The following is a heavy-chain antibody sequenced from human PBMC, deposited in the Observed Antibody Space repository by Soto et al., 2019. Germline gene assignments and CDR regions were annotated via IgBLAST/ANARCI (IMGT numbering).Heavy chain of an antibody. CDR2: FDPEDGET. D-gene: IGHD3-10*01. V-gene: IGHV1-24*01. CDR3: ATTSRGLRWFDP. CDR1: GYTLTELP. Sequence: ASVKVSCKVSGYTLTELPMHWVRQAPGKGLEWMGGFDPEDGETIYAQKFQGRVTMTEDTSTDTAYMELSSLRSEDTAVYYCATTSRGLRWFDPWGQGTLVTVSS. J-gene: IGHJ5*02.